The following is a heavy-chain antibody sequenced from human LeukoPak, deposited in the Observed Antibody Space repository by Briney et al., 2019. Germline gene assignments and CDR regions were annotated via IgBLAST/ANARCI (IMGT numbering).Heavy chain of an antibody. CDR2: ISGSGGST. D-gene: IGHD3-10*01. Sequence: RGSLRPSCAASGFTFSSYAMSWVRQAPGKGLEWVSAISGSGGSTYYADSVKGRFTISRDNSKNTLYLQMNSLRAEDTAVYYCAKGVRPAYYGSGSYVDYWGQGTLVTVSS. J-gene: IGHJ4*02. CDR1: GFTFSSYA. V-gene: IGHV3-23*01. CDR3: AKGVRPAYYGSGSYVDY.